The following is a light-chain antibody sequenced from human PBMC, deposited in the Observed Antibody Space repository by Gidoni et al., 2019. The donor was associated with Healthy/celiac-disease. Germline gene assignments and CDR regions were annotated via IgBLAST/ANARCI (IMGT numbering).Light chain of an antibody. CDR3: QQSYSTLCS. CDR2: AAS. J-gene: IGKJ2*04. V-gene: IGKV1-39*01. Sequence: DIQMTQSPSSLSASVGDRDTITCRASQSISSYLNWYQQKPGKAPKLLIYAASSLQSGVPSRFSGSGSGTDFTLTISSLQPEHFATYYCQQSYSTLCSFGQGTKLEIK. CDR1: QSISSY.